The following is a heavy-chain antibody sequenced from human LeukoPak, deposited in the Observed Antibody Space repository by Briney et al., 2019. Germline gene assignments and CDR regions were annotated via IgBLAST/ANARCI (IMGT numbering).Heavy chain of an antibody. CDR3: VKDFGSGSFDY. CDR1: GFTYSSYA. Sequence: GGSLRLSCSASGFTYSSYAMHCVQQAPGKALEYVSAISSNGGSTYYADSVKGRFTIPRDNSKNTLYLQMSSLRAEDTAVYYCVKDFGSGSFDYWGEGTLVTVSS. J-gene: IGHJ4*02. D-gene: IGHD6-19*01. V-gene: IGHV3-64D*06. CDR2: ISSNGGST.